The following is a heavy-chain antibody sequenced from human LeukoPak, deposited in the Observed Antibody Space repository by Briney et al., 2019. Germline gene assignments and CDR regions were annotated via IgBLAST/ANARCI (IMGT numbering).Heavy chain of an antibody. J-gene: IGHJ4*02. V-gene: IGHV3-15*07. CDR3: TTDMDILTGYTNDY. CDR2: IKSKTDGGTT. CDR1: GFTFSNAW. D-gene: IGHD3-9*01. Sequence: GGSLRLSCAASGFTFSNAWMNWVRQAPGKGLEWVGRIKSKTDGGTTDYAAPMKGRFTISRDDSKNTLYLQMNSLKTEDTAVYYCTTDMDILTGYTNDYWGQGTLVTVSS.